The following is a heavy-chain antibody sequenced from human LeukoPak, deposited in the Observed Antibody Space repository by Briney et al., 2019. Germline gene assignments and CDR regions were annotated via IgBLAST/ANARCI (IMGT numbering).Heavy chain of an antibody. CDR3: AKAAAYGSGSSGGGYYFDY. CDR1: GFTFSNYG. V-gene: IGHV3-23*01. Sequence: GGSLRLSCAASGFTFSNYGMSWVRQAPGKGLEWVSALSTSGDNTYYADSVKGRFTISRDNSKNTLYLQMTSLRAEDTALYYCAKAAAYGSGSSGGGYYFDYWGQGTLVTVSS. CDR2: LSTSGDNT. D-gene: IGHD3-10*01. J-gene: IGHJ4*02.